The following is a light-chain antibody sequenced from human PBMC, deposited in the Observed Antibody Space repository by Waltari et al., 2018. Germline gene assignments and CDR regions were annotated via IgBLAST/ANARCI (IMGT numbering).Light chain of an antibody. CDR1: QSVLARYNNKNV. CDR2: WAF. J-gene: IGKJ2*03. V-gene: IGKV4-1*01. CDR3: QQCYSSPYS. Sequence: IVMTQSPDSLAVLLGKKAPPNSQSTQSVLARYNNKNVLGWYQQKPGQPPKLLIYWAFTRESGVPERFSGSGSGTDFTLTISSLQPEDVAIYYCQQCYSSPYSFGQGTKLEIK.